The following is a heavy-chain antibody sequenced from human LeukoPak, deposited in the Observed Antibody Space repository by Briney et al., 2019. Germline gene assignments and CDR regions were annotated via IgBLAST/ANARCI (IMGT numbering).Heavy chain of an antibody. CDR2: IIGDGGST. Sequence: GGSLRLSCAASGFTFDDYAMHWVRQAPGKVLEWVSLIIGDGGSTYYADSVKGRFTISRDNSKNSLYLQMNSLRTEDTALYYCAKDILNVDQDWFDPWGQGTLVTVSS. J-gene: IGHJ5*02. CDR1: GFTFDDYA. CDR3: AKDILNVDQDWFDP. V-gene: IGHV3-43*02. D-gene: IGHD2-15*01.